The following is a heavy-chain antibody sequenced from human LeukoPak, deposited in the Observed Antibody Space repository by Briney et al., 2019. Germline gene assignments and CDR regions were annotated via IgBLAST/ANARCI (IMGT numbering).Heavy chain of an antibody. CDR1: GVSISSSSYY. CDR3: SSSGYSGY. V-gene: IGHV4-39*07. D-gene: IGHD3-22*01. CDR2: IYYSGST. Sequence: SETLSLTCTVSGVSISSSSYYWGWIRQPPGKGLEWIGSIYYSGSTYYNPSLKSRVTISVDTSKNQFSLKLSSVTAADTAVYYCSSSGYSGYWGQGTLVTVSS. J-gene: IGHJ4*02.